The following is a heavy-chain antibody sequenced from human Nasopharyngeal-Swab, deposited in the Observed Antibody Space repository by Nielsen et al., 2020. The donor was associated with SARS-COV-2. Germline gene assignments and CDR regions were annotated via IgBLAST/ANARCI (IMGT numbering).Heavy chain of an antibody. Sequence: ASVKVSCKASGYTFTSCDINWVRQATGQGLEWMGWMNPNSGNTGYAQKFQGRVTMTRNTSISTAYMELSSLRSEDTAVYYCATSQLEPAAMTFVDYWGQGTLVTVSS. CDR1: GYTFTSCD. J-gene: IGHJ4*02. D-gene: IGHD2-2*01. V-gene: IGHV1-8*01. CDR2: MNPNSGNT. CDR3: ATSQLEPAAMTFVDY.